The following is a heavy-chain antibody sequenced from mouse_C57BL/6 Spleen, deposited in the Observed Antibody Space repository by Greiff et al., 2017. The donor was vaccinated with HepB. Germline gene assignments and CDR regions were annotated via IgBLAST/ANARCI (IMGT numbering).Heavy chain of an antibody. Sequence: QVQLQQPGAELVKPGASVKVSCKASGYTFTSYWMHWVKQRPGQGLEWIGRIHPSDSDTNYNQKFKGKATLTVDKSSSTAYMQLSSLTSEDAAVYYCASYYYGSSYEFDDWGTGTTVTVSS. CDR2: IHPSDSDT. CDR3: ASYYYGSSYEFDD. J-gene: IGHJ1*03. V-gene: IGHV1-74*01. D-gene: IGHD1-1*01. CDR1: GYTFTSYW.